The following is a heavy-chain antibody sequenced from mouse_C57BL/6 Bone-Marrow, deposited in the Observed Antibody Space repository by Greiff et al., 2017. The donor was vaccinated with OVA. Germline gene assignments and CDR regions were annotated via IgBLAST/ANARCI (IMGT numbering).Heavy chain of an antibody. CDR1: GYTFTSYW. D-gene: IGHD1-1*01. J-gene: IGHJ4*01. CDR2: IHPNSGST. CDR3: ARGVITTVVAAYYAMDY. Sequence: QVQLQQPGAELVKPGASVKLSCKASGYTFTSYWMHWLKQRPGQGLEWIGMIHPNSGSTNYNEKFKSKATLTVDKSSSTAYMQLSSLASEDSAVYYCARGVITTVVAAYYAMDYWGQGTSVTVSS. V-gene: IGHV1-64*01.